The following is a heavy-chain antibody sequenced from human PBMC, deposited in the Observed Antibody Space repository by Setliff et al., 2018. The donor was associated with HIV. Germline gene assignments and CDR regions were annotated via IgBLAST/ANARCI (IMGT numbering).Heavy chain of an antibody. CDR2: IIPIFGTA. CDR3: ARDYFDSSAYHYGFGAFDI. J-gene: IGHJ3*02. CDR1: GGAFSGYA. V-gene: IGHV1-69*05. D-gene: IGHD3-22*01. Sequence: SVKVSCKASGGAFSGYALSWVRQAPGQGLEWMGGIIPIFGTANYAQKFQGRVTITTDESTSTAYMELSSLRSEDTAVYYCARDYFDSSAYHYGFGAFDIWGQGTMVTVSS.